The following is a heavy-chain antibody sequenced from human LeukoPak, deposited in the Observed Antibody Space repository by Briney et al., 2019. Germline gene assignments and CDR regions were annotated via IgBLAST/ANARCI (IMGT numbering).Heavy chain of an antibody. J-gene: IGHJ5*02. V-gene: IGHV3-21*01. Sequence: PGGSLRLSCAASGFTFSTYNMNWVRQAPGKGLEWVSSITSSSSYTFYADSVKGRFTISRDNSKNTLYLQMNSLRAEDTAVYYCARVVVYSGWFDPWGQGTLVTVSS. D-gene: IGHD3-22*01. CDR1: GFTFSTYN. CDR3: ARVVVYSGWFDP. CDR2: ITSSSSYT.